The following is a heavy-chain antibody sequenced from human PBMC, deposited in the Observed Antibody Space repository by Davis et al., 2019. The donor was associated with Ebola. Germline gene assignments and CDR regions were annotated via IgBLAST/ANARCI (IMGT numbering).Heavy chain of an antibody. CDR1: GLTFSNYW. J-gene: IGHJ6*02. CDR3: ATWARAYYYYGMDV. Sequence: GESLKISCAASGLTFSNYWMSWVRQAPGKGLEWVANIKEDGSEQYYVDSVKGRFTISRDNAKNSLYLEMNSLRAEETAVYYCATWARAYYYYGMDVWGQGTTVTVSS. D-gene: IGHD3-16*01. CDR2: IKEDGSEQ. V-gene: IGHV3-7*01.